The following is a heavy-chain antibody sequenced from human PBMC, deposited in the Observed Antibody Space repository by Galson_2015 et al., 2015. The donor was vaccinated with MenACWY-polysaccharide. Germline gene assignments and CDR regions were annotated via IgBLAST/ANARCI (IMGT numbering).Heavy chain of an antibody. CDR1: GDTFRSYA. Sequence: SVKVSCKASGDTFRSYAISWVRQAPGQGLEWMGRIIPIFGTANYALKFQGRVTITADESTSTAYMELSSLRSEDTAVYYCARAHCGGNHYYGVDVWGQGTTVTVSS. CDR2: IIPIFGTA. D-gene: IGHD4-23*01. CDR3: ARAHCGGNHYYGVDV. J-gene: IGHJ6*02. V-gene: IGHV1-69*13.